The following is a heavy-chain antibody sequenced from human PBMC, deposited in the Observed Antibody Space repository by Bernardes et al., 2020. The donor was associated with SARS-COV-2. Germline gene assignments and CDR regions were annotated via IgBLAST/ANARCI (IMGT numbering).Heavy chain of an antibody. CDR2: ISYDGSNK. V-gene: IGHV3-30*18. CDR1: GFTFSSYG. Sequence: GSLRLSCAASGFTFSSYGMHWVRQAPGKGLEWVAVISYDGSNKYYADSVKGRFTISRDNSKNTLYLQMNSLRAEDTAVYYCAKDRFGNYYYGMDVWGQGTTVTVSS. D-gene: IGHD3-3*01. CDR3: AKDRFGNYYYGMDV. J-gene: IGHJ6*02.